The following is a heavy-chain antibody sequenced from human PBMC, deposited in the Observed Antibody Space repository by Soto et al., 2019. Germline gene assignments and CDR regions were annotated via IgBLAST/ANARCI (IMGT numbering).Heavy chain of an antibody. CDR2: IYYSGST. D-gene: IGHD4-17*01. CDR1: GGSISSSSYY. V-gene: IGHV4-39*01. CDR3: ARHDRDYGDQIDY. J-gene: IGHJ4*02. Sequence: QLQLQESGSGLVKSSETLSLTCTVSGGSISSSSYYWGWIRQPPGKGLEWIGSIYYSGSTYYNSSLKSRVTIAVDTSKNQFSLKVSSVTAADTAVYYCARHDRDYGDQIDYWGQGTLVTVSS.